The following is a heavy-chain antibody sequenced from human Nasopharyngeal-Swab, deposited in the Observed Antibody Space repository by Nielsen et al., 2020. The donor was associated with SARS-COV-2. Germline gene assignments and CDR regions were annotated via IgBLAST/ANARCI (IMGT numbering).Heavy chain of an antibody. V-gene: IGHV4-34*01. CDR1: GGSFSGYY. CDR3: ARVLPGYPIYY. Sequence: SETLSLTCAVYGGSFSGYYWSWIRQPPGKGLEWIGEINHSGSTNYNPSLKSRVTISVDTSKNQFSLKLSSVTAADTAVYYCARVLPGYPIYYWGQGTLVTVPS. D-gene: IGHD3-9*01. CDR2: INHSGST. J-gene: IGHJ4*02.